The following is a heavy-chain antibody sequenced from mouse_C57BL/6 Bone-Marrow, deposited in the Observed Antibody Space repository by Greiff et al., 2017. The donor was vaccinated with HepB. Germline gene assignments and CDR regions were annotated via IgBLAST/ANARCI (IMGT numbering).Heavy chain of an antibody. CDR1: GFSLTSYG. D-gene: IGHD1-1*01. CDR2: LWRGGST. V-gene: IGHV2-5*01. J-gene: IGHJ1*03. CDR3: AKNDGSSGYFDV. Sequence: QVQLQQSGPGLVQPSQTLSITCTVSGFSLTSYGVHWVRQSPGKGLEWLGVLWRGGSTDYNAAFMSRLSITKDNSKSQVFFKMNSLQADDTAIYYCAKNDGSSGYFDVWGTGTTVTVSS.